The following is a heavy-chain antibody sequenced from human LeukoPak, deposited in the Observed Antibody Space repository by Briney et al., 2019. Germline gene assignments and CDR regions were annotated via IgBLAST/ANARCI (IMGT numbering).Heavy chain of an antibody. Sequence: GGSLRLSCAASGFTFSDYGMTWVRQAPGKGLEWVSTFGGRGGSTYYADSVKGRFTISRDNSKNTLYLRMNSLRAEDTAVYYCVRDYENLTGSKTRFHYWGQGTLVTVSS. D-gene: IGHD3-9*01. CDR2: FGGRGGST. CDR1: GFTFSDYG. CDR3: VRDYENLTGSKTRFHY. V-gene: IGHV3-23*01. J-gene: IGHJ4*02.